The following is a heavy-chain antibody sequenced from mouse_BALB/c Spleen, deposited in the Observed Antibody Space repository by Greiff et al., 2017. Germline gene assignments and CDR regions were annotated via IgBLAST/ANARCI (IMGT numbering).Heavy chain of an antibody. V-gene: IGHV1-5*01. Sequence: EVMLVESGTVLARPGASVKMSCKASGYTFTSYWMHWVKQRPGQGLEWIGAIYPGNSDTSYNQKFKGKAKLTAVTSTSTAYMELSSLTNEDSAVYYCTRLDGSSRGFAYWGQGTLVTVSA. D-gene: IGHD1-1*01. CDR3: TRLDGSSRGFAY. J-gene: IGHJ3*01. CDR1: GYTFTSYW. CDR2: IYPGNSDT.